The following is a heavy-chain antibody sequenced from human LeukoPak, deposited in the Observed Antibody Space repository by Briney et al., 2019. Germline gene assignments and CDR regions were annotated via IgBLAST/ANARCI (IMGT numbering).Heavy chain of an antibody. Sequence: ASVKVSCKASGYTFTGYYMHWVRQAPGQGLEWMGRINPNSGGTNYAQKFQGRVTMTRDTSISTAYMELSRLRSDDTAVYYCASLYPDYYGMDVWSQGTTVTVSS. D-gene: IGHD2/OR15-2a*01. CDR3: ASLYPDYYGMDV. V-gene: IGHV1-2*06. J-gene: IGHJ6*02. CDR1: GYTFTGYY. CDR2: INPNSGGT.